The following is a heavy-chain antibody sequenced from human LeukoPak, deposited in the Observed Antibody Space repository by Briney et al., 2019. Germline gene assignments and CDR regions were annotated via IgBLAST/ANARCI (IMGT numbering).Heavy chain of an antibody. J-gene: IGHJ4*02. D-gene: IGHD3-10*01. CDR1: GFTFSSYG. CDR2: IRYDGSNK. Sequence: GGSLRLSCAASGFTFSSYGMHWVRQAPGKGLEWVAFIRYDGSNKYYADSVKGRFTISRDNSKNTVYMQMNSLRVEDTAVYYCAKEDYYGSGSYLGYWGQGTPVTVSS. CDR3: AKEDYYGSGSYLGY. V-gene: IGHV3-30*02.